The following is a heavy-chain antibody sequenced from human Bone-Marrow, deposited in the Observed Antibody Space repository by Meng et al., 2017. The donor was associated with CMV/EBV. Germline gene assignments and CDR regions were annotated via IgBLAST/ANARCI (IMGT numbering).Heavy chain of an antibody. CDR3: AKSSSRDPYYYYGMDV. D-gene: IGHD6-6*01. Sequence: GESLKISCAASGFTFSSYAMSWVRQAPGKGLEWVSSISSSSSYIYYADSVKGRFTISRDNAKNSLYLQMNSLRAEDTAVYYCAKSSSRDPYYYYGMDVWGQGTTVTVSS. CDR2: ISSSSSYI. J-gene: IGHJ6*02. V-gene: IGHV3-21*01. CDR1: GFTFSSYA.